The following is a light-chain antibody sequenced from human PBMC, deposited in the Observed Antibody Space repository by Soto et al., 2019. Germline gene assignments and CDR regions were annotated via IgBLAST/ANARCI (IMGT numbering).Light chain of an antibody. CDR2: VNSDGSH. J-gene: IGLJ3*02. V-gene: IGLV4-69*01. Sequence: QSVLTQSPSASASLGASVKLTCTLSSGHKKYAIALHQQQPQKGPRYLMNVNSDGSHSKGDGIPDRFSGSSSGTERYLIISSLQSEDEADYYCQTWGTGFRVFGGGTQLTVL. CDR1: SGHKKYA. CDR3: QTWGTGFRV.